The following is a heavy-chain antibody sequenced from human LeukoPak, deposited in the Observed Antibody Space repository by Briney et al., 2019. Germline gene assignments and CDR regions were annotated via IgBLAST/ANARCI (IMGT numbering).Heavy chain of an antibody. V-gene: IGHV1-46*01. CDR3: ARGTMAPVTSYYYYGMDV. J-gene: IGHJ6*02. D-gene: IGHD3-10*01. CDR2: INPSGGST. Sequence: ASVKVSCMASGYTFTRYYMHWVRQAPRQGLAWMGIINPSGGSTSYAQKFQGRVTMTRDTSTSTVYMELSSLRSEDTAVYYCARGTMAPVTSYYYYGMDVWGQGTTVTVSS. CDR1: GYTFTRYY.